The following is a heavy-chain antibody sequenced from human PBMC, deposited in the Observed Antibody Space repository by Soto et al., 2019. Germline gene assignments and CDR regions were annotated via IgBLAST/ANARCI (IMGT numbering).Heavy chain of an antibody. CDR2: VYRTGST. V-gene: IGHV4-39*01. CDR3: SRLWSY. CDR1: GGSISSSTYY. D-gene: IGHD3-16*01. Sequence: SETLSLTCTVSGGSISSSTYYWGWVRQPPGKGLEWIGNVYRTGSTDYNPSLKSRVTISVDTSKNQFSLKLSSVTAADTAVYYCSRLWSYWGQGTLVTVSS. J-gene: IGHJ4*02.